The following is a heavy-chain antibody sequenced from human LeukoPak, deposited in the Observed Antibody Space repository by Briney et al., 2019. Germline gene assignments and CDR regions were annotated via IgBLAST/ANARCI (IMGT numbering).Heavy chain of an antibody. CDR3: AKDHLHMVITFGGVITGYMDV. CDR1: GFTFNNYG. Sequence: QPGGSLRLSCAASGFTFNNYGMHWVRQAPGKGLEWVAFIRYDVGNKYYADSVKGRFTISRDNSKNTLCLQMNSLRAEDTAVYYCAKDHLHMVITFGGVITGYMDVWGKGTTVTISS. D-gene: IGHD3-16*02. J-gene: IGHJ6*03. CDR2: IRYDVGNK. V-gene: IGHV3-30*02.